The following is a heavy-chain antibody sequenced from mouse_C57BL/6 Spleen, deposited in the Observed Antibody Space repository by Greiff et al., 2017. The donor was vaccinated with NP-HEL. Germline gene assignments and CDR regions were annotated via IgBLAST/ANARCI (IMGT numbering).Heavy chain of an antibody. CDR2: IYPGDGDT. Sequence: QVQLKQSGAELVKPGASVKISCKASGYAFSSYWMNWVKQRPGKGLEWIGQIYPGDGDTNYNGKFKGKATLTADKSSSTADMQLSSLTSEDSAVYFCARHDGYYVDYAMDYWGQGTSVTVSS. CDR3: ARHDGYYVDYAMDY. D-gene: IGHD2-3*01. V-gene: IGHV1-80*01. J-gene: IGHJ4*01. CDR1: GYAFSSYW.